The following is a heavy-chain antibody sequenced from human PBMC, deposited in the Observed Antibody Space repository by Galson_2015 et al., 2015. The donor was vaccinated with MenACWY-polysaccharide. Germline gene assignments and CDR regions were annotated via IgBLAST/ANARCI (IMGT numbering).Heavy chain of an antibody. CDR2: ISSSAGTV. CDR3: ARNGSSWFLHDSYYGLDV. J-gene: IGHJ6*02. V-gene: IGHV3-48*03. Sequence: SLRLSCAASGFTLSNYEMNWVRQAPGKGLEWVSCISSSAGTVKYADSVKGRFTLSRDGAKNSVDLHMNSLRVEDSAVYYCARNGSSWFLHDSYYGLDVWGQGTTVTVSS. D-gene: IGHD3-22*01. CDR1: GFTLSNYE.